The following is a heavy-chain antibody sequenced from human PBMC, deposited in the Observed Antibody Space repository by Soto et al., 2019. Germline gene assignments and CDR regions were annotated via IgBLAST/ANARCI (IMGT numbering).Heavy chain of an antibody. CDR2: IHHSGTT. CDR1: GGSISSDYW. CDR3: ARGSHYVWGN. D-gene: IGHD3-16*01. Sequence: KPSETLSLTFAVSGGSISSDYWWSWVRQPPGKGLEWIGEIHHSGTTNYIPSLNSRVTMSVDKSNNQCSLKVSAVTAADTAVYYCARGSHYVWGNCGQGIVVT. J-gene: IGHJ4*02. V-gene: IGHV4-4*02.